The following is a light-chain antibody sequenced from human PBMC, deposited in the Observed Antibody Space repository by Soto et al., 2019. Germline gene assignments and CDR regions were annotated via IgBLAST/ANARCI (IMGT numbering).Light chain of an antibody. Sequence: LSARGRDLGCRRAIQSVDNRLAWYQQKTGQPPRLLIFDASSRATDIPDRFSGRGSGTDFSLTITRLAHEDFALYYCQHYSPSPVTFGQGTRLEIK. CDR1: QSVDNR. CDR3: QHYSPSPVT. J-gene: IGKJ5*01. V-gene: IGKV3-20*01. CDR2: DAS.